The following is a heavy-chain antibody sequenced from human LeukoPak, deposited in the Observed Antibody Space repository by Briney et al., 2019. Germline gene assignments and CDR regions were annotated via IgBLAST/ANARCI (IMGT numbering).Heavy chain of an antibody. CDR1: GYSLTSCW. J-gene: IGHJ4*02. CDR3: ARRDYYDSSGDGDY. CDR2: IYPGDSDT. D-gene: IGHD3-22*01. V-gene: IGHV5-51*01. Sequence: PGESLKISCKGSGYSLTSCWIGWVRQMPGKGLEWMGIIYPGDSDTRYSPSFQGQVTISADKSISTAYLQWSSLKASDTAMYYCARRDYYDSSGDGDYWGQGTLVTVSS.